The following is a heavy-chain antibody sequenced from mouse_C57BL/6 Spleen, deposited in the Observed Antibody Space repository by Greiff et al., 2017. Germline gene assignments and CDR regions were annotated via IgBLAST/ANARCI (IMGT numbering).Heavy chain of an antibody. CDR2: IHPNSGST. CDR1: GYTFTSYW. Sequence: QVQLQQPGAELVKPGASVKLSCKASGYTFTSYWMHWVKQRPGQGLEWIGMIHPNSGSTNYNEKFKSKATLTVDTSSSTAYMQLRSLTSEDSSVYYCAAYYSNYDWYFDVWGTGTTVTVSS. D-gene: IGHD2-5*01. V-gene: IGHV1-64*01. J-gene: IGHJ1*03. CDR3: AAYYSNYDWYFDV.